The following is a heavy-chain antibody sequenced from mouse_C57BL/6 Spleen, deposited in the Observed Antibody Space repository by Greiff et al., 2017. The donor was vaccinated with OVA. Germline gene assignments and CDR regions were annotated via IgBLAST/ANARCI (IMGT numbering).Heavy chain of an antibody. D-gene: IGHD1-1*01. CDR3: AGEGDCGSSVYAMDY. V-gene: IGHV1-15*01. CDR1: GYTFTDYE. Sequence: VKLVESGAELVRPGASVTLSCKASGYTFTDYEMHWVKQTPVHGLEWIGAIDPGTGGTAYNQKFKGKAILTADKSSSTAYMKLRSLTSEDSADYYGAGEGDCGSSVYAMDYWGQGTSVTVSS. J-gene: IGHJ4*01. CDR2: IDPGTGGT.